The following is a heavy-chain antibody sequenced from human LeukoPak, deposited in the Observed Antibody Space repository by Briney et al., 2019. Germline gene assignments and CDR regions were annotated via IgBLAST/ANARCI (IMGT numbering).Heavy chain of an antibody. D-gene: IGHD3-22*01. V-gene: IGHV6-1*01. CDR1: GDSVSSNSAA. J-gene: IGHJ5*02. CDR3: ARAETADDSSGYYNH. CDR2: TYYRSKWYN. Sequence: SQTLSLTCATSGDSVSSNSAAWNWIRQSPSRGLEWLGRTYYRSKWYNDYAVSVKSRITINPDTSKNQFSLKLNPVTPEDTAMYFCARAETADDSSGYYNHWGQGTLVTVSS.